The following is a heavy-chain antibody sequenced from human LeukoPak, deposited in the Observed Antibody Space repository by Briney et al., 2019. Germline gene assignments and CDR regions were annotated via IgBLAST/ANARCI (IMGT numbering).Heavy chain of an antibody. CDR2: IYYSGST. D-gene: IGHD2-2*01. V-gene: IGHV4-38-2*01. Sequence: PSETLSLTCAVSGYSISSGHYWGWIRQPPGKGLEWIGYIYYSGSTNYNPSLKSRVTISVDTSKNQFSLKLSSVTAADTAVYYCARTRSTSPRSSMDVWGQGTTVTVSS. CDR1: GYSISSGHY. J-gene: IGHJ6*02. CDR3: ARTRSTSPRSSMDV.